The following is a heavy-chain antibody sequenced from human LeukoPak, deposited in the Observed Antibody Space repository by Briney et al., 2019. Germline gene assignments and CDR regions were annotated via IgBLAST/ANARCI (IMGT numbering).Heavy chain of an antibody. Sequence: SETLSLTCAVYGGSFSGYYWSWIRQPPGKGLEWIGEINHSGSTNYNPSLKSRVTISVDTSKNQFSLKLSSVTAADTAVYYCTSPSSGWYSNWGQGTLVTVSS. J-gene: IGHJ4*02. V-gene: IGHV4-34*01. CDR2: INHSGST. CDR1: GGSFSGYY. D-gene: IGHD6-19*01. CDR3: TSPSSGWYSN.